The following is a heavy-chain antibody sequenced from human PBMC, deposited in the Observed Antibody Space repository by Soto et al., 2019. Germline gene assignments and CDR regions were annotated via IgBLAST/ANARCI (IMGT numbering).Heavy chain of an antibody. V-gene: IGHV6-1*01. CDR1: GDSVSSNSAA. CDR2: TYYRSRWYN. J-gene: IGHJ6*03. D-gene: IGHD1-7*01. CDR3: AGTTSHQWYYMDV. Sequence: PSQTLSLTCAISGDSVSSNSAALNWIRVSPSRGLEWLARTYYRSRWYNDYAVSVRSRITVNPDTSKNQFSLQLTSVTPEDTAVYYCAGTTSHQWYYMDVWGKGTTVTVSS.